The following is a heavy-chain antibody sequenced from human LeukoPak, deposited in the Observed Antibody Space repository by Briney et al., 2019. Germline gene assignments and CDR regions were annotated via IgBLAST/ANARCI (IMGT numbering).Heavy chain of an antibody. D-gene: IGHD3-9*01. CDR3: ARDILTGTGYFDY. Sequence: GSLRLSCTASGFIASSNYMSWVRQAPGKGLEWVSVIYSGGSTYYADSVKGRFTISRDNSKNTLYLQMNSLRAEDTAVYYCARDILTGTGYFDYWGQGTLVTVSS. CDR1: GFIASSNY. J-gene: IGHJ4*02. V-gene: IGHV3-53*01. CDR2: IYSGGST.